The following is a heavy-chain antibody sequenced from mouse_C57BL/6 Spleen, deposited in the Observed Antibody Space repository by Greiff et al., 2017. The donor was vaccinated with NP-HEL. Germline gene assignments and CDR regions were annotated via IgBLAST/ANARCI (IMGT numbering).Heavy chain of an antibody. CDR3: ARDPYGHYWYFDV. CDR1: GYTFTDYY. CDR2: INPYNGGT. J-gene: IGHJ1*03. D-gene: IGHD2-10*02. Sequence: VQLQQSGPVLVKPGASVKMSCKASGYTFTDYYMNWVKQSHGKSLEWIGVINPYNGGTSYNQKFKGKATLTVDKSSSTAYMELNSLTSEDSAVYYCARDPYGHYWYFDVWGTGTTVTVSS. V-gene: IGHV1-19*01.